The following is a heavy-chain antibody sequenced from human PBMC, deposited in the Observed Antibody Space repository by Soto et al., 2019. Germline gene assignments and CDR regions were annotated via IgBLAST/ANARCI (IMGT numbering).Heavy chain of an antibody. Sequence: QVQLVESGGGVVQPGRSLRLSCAASGFTFSSYGMHWVRQAPGKGLEWVAVISYDGSNKYYADSVKGRFTISRDNSKNTLYLQMNSLRAEDTAVYYCANDKVSVVVTAPFDYWGQGALVTVSS. V-gene: IGHV3-30*18. J-gene: IGHJ4*02. CDR1: GFTFSSYG. CDR2: ISYDGSNK. D-gene: IGHD2-21*02. CDR3: ANDKVSVVVTAPFDY.